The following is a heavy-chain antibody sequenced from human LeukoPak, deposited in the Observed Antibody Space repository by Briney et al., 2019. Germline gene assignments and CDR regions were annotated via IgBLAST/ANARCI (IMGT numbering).Heavy chain of an antibody. D-gene: IGHD3-9*01. V-gene: IGHV4-61*08. J-gene: IGHJ4*02. CDR3: ARDRGDTGYDY. CDR1: GGSVSSGAYY. Sequence: PSETLSLTCTVSGGSVSSGAYYWSWIRQPPGKGLVWIGYIYYSGSTNYNRSLKSRVTLSKDTSKNQFSLKLSSVTAADTAVYYCARDRGDTGYDYWGQGTLVTVSS. CDR2: IYYSGST.